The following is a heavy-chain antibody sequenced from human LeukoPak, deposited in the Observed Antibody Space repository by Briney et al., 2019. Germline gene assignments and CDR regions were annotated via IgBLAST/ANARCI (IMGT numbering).Heavy chain of an antibody. CDR1: GGSFSGYH. CDR2: INHSGST. CDR3: ATTYSSGWFHTINAFDI. J-gene: IGHJ3*02. D-gene: IGHD6-19*01. Sequence: PSETLSLTCAVYGGSFSGYHWSWIRQPPGKGLEWIGEINHSGSTNYNPSLKSRVTISVDTSKNQFSLKLSSVTAADTAVYYCATTYSSGWFHTINAFDIWGQGTMVTVSS. V-gene: IGHV4-34*01.